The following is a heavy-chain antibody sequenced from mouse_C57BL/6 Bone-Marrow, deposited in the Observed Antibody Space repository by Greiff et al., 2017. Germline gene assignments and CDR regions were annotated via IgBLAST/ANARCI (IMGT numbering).Heavy chain of an antibody. CDR2: IHPNSGST. CDR3: ARDGSSGYFDV. V-gene: IGHV1-64*01. CDR1: GYTFTSYW. J-gene: IGHJ1*03. D-gene: IGHD2-3*01. Sequence: QVQLQQPGAELVKPGASVKLSCKASGYTFTSYWMHWVKQRPGQGLEWIGMIHPNSGSTNYNEKFKSKATLTVDKSSSTAYMQLSSLTSEDSAVXYCARDGSSGYFDVWGTGTTVTVSS.